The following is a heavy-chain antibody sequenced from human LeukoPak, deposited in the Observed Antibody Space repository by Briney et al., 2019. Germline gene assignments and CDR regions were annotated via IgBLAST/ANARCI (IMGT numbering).Heavy chain of an antibody. CDR3: ARASYCSGGSCYSDY. Sequence: ASVKVSCKASGFAFNKYGFSWVRQAPGQGPEWLGWISAYDGRTNYAQNLQGRLTLTTDTSTTTAYMELRSLTSDDTAVYYCARASYCSGGSCYSDYWGQGTLVTVSS. CDR1: GFAFNKYG. CDR2: ISAYDGRT. D-gene: IGHD2-15*01. V-gene: IGHV1-18*01. J-gene: IGHJ4*02.